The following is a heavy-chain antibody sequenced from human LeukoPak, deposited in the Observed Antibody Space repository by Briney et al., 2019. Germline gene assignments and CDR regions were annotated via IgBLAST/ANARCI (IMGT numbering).Heavy chain of an antibody. CDR3: ARDIYDYVWGSYRMAYFDY. J-gene: IGHJ4*02. CDR2: IYTSGST. Sequence: SETLSLTCTVSGGSISSYYWSWMRQPAGKGLEWIGRIYTSGSTNYNPSLKSRVAMSVDTSNNQFSLKLSSVTAADTAVYYCARDIYDYVWGSYRMAYFDYWGQGTLVTVSS. D-gene: IGHD3-16*02. CDR1: GGSISSYY. V-gene: IGHV4-4*07.